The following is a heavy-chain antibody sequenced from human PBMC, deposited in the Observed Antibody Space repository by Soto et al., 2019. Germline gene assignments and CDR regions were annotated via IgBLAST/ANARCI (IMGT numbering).Heavy chain of an antibody. D-gene: IGHD3-10*01. CDR2: IYSGGST. V-gene: IGHV3-53*01. CDR1: GFTVSSNY. J-gene: IGHJ4*02. CDR3: ARSSSYYYGSGSYTFDY. Sequence: QPGGSLRLSCAASGFTVSSNYMSWVRQAPGKGLEWVSVIYSGGSTYYADSVKGRLTISRDNSKNTLYLQMNSLRAEDTAVYYCARSSSYYYGSGSYTFDYWGQGTLVTVSS.